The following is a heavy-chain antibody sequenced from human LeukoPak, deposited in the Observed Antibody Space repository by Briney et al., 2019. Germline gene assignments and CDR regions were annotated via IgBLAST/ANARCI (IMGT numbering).Heavy chain of an antibody. V-gene: IGHV3-23*01. Sequence: TGGSLRLSCAASGFTFSSYATSWVRQAPGKGLEWVSAISGSGGSTYYADSVKGRFTISRDNSKNTLYLQMNSLRAEDTAVYYCAKSNLVTTGFGYFDYWGQGTLVTVSS. J-gene: IGHJ4*02. D-gene: IGHD2-21*02. CDR2: ISGSGGST. CDR3: AKSNLVTTGFGYFDY. CDR1: GFTFSSYA.